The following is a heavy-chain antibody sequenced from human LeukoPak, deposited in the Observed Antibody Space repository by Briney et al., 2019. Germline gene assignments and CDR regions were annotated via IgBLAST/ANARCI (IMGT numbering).Heavy chain of an antibody. CDR1: GFTFSSYS. Sequence: PGGSLRLSCAASGFTFSSYSMNWVRQAPGKGLEWVSSISSSSSYIYYADSVKGRFTISRDNAKNSLYLQMNSLRAEDTAVYCCARDGPADTDYWGQGTLVTVSS. CDR3: ARDGPADTDY. V-gene: IGHV3-21*01. CDR2: ISSSSSYI. J-gene: IGHJ4*02. D-gene: IGHD6-25*01.